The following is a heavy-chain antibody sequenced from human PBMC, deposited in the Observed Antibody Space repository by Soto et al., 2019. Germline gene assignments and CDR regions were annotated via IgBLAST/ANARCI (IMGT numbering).Heavy chain of an antibody. D-gene: IGHD3-10*01. CDR2: INHSGST. CDR1: GGSFSGYY. V-gene: IGHV4-34*01. J-gene: IGHJ6*02. CDR3: ARERKLWFGELSVGGPSYYYYYGMDV. Sequence: KTSETLSLTCAVYGGSFSGYYWSWIRQPPGKGPEWIGEINHSGSTNYNPSLKSRVTISVDTSKNQFSLKLSSVTAADTAVYYCARERKLWFGELSVGGPSYYYYYGMDVWGQGTTVTVSS.